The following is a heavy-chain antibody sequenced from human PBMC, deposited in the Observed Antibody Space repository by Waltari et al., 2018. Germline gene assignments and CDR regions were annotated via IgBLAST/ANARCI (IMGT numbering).Heavy chain of an antibody. CDR3: ARQGGSGWYGDAFDI. V-gene: IGHV4-38-2*01. J-gene: IGHJ3*02. Sequence: QVQLQESGPGLVKPSETLSLTCAFSGYSISSGYYWGWIRQPPGKGLEWIGSIYHSGSTYYNPSLKSRVTISVDTSKNQFSLKLSSVTAADTAVYYCARQGGSGWYGDAFDIWGQGTMVTVSS. D-gene: IGHD6-19*01. CDR1: GYSISSGYY. CDR2: IYHSGST.